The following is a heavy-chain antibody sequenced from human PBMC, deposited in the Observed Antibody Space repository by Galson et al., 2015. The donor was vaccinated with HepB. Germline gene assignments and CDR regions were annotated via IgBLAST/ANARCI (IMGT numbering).Heavy chain of an antibody. J-gene: IGHJ4*02. CDR1: GYTFTDYY. Sequence: VKVSCKVSGYTFTDYYMHWVQQAPGKGLEWMGLVDPEDGETIYAEKFQGRVTITADTSTDTAYMELSSLRSEDTAVYYCARGSGDYASGRPPPFDYWGQGTLVTVSS. D-gene: IGHD3-10*01. CDR2: VDPEDGET. CDR3: ARGSGDYASGRPPPFDY. V-gene: IGHV1-69-2*01.